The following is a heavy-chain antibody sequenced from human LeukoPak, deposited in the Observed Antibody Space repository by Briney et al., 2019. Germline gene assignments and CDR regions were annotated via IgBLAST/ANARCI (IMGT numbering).Heavy chain of an antibody. J-gene: IGHJ6*02. CDR3: AKDSTGTTPYYGMDV. Sequence: PGGSLRLSYAASGFTFDDYAMHWVRQAPGKGLEWVSGISWNSGSIGYADSVKGRFTISRDNAKNSLYLQMNSLRAEDTALYYCAKDSTGTTPYYGMDVWGQGTTVTVSS. D-gene: IGHD1-1*01. CDR2: ISWNSGSI. V-gene: IGHV3-9*01. CDR1: GFTFDDYA.